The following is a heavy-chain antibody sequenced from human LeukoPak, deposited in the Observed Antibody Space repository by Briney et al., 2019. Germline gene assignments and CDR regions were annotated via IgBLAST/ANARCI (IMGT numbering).Heavy chain of an antibody. J-gene: IGHJ4*02. D-gene: IGHD6-19*01. Sequence: PGGSLRLSCAASGFTFSNYAMSWVRQAPGKGLEWVSTISGSGKNTYYADSVKGRFTISRDNSKNTLYLQMNSLRAEDTAVYYCAKDLSAAVAGTWGLDYWGQGTLVTVSS. CDR3: AKDLSAAVAGTWGLDY. V-gene: IGHV3-23*01. CDR1: GFTFSNYA. CDR2: ISGSGKNT.